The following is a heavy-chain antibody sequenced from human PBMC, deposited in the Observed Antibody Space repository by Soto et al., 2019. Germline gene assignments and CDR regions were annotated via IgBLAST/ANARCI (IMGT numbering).Heavy chain of an antibody. D-gene: IGHD3-22*01. CDR1: SGSISSGGYY. CDR2: IYYSGST. Sequence: KPSETLSLTCTVSSGSISSGGYYRTWIRQHPGKGLEWIGYIYYSGSTYYNPSLKSRLTISVDTSKNQFSLKLSSVTAADTAVYYCARSTPLYDPSGYADYWGQGTLVTVSS. CDR3: ARSTPLYDPSGYADY. V-gene: IGHV4-31*03. J-gene: IGHJ4*02.